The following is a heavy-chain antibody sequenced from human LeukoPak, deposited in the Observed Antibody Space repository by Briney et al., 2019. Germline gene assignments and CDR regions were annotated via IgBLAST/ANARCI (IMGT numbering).Heavy chain of an antibody. D-gene: IGHD3-10*01. CDR2: ISSSASTI. V-gene: IGHV3-48*03. Sequence: GGSLRLSCAASGFTFSDYEMRWVRQAPGKGLEWISYISSSASTIYHADSVKGRFTTSRDNAKNSLYLQMNNLRAEDTAVYYCARVAPDVGDAFDMWGQGTMVTVSS. J-gene: IGHJ3*02. CDR3: ARVAPDVGDAFDM. CDR1: GFTFSDYE.